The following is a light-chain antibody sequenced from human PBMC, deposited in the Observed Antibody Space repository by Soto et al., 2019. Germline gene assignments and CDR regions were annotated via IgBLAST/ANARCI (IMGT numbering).Light chain of an antibody. CDR3: YPYAGENGCV. CDR2: EGT. Sequence: QSVMAQPASVSASPGQSITIPCTGTSSDVGSYNLVSWFRQHPGKVPKLLIYEGTKRPSGLSDRFSGSKSGTTASLTISGVPAEDEAHYYCYPYAGENGCVFGNGKKVTV. V-gene: IGLV2-23*01. CDR1: SSDVGSYNL. J-gene: IGLJ1*01.